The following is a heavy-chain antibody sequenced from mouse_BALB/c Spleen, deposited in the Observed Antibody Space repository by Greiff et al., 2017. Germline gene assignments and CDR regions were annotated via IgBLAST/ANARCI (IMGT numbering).Heavy chain of an antibody. D-gene: IGHD2-14*01. CDR3: ARARGYDGFAY. J-gene: IGHJ3*01. CDR1: GYTFTSYD. V-gene: IGHV1S56*01. Sequence: QVQLKESGPELAKPGALVKISCKASGYTFTSYDINWVKQMPGQGLEWIGWIYPGDGSTKYNEKFKGKATLTADKSSSTAYMQLSSLTSENSAVYFCARARGYDGFAYWGQGTLVTVSA. CDR2: IYPGDGST.